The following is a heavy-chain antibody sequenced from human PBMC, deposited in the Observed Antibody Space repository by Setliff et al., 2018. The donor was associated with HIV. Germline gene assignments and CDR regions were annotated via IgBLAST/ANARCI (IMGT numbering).Heavy chain of an antibody. V-gene: IGHV1-24*01. CDR2: FDPLKGKM. CDR3: TSFIWALGYFDY. Sequence: ASVMVSCKVSGYSLTELSMHWVRQVPGKGFEWMGGFDPLKGKMVYAQAFRGRVTLTEVKSTETVYMELRRLGSDDTAVYYCTSFIWALGYFDYWGQGALVTVSS. J-gene: IGHJ4*02. CDR1: GYSLTELS. D-gene: IGHD7-27*01.